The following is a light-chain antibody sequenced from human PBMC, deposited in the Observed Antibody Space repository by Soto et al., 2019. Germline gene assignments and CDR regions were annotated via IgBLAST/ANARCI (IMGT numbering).Light chain of an antibody. J-gene: IGLJ1*01. CDR3: CSYTSDLTPYV. CDR1: SSDLGAHDD. V-gene: IGLV2-14*03. CDR2: GVT. Sequence: LTQPAPGSGVPGESITLSSTGTSSDLGAHDDVSWYQQHPGKVPKLLIYGVTDRPSGISNRFSGSKSGNVASLTISGLQAEDEADYYCCSYTSDLTPYVFGTGTKVTVL.